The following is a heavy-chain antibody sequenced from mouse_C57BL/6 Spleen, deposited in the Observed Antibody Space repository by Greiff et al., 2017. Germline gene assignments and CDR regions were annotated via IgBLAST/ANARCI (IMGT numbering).Heavy chain of an antibody. V-gene: IGHV1-39*01. D-gene: IGHD1-1*01. CDR1: GYSFTDYN. CDR2: INPNYGTT. Sequence: EVQLQQSGPELVKPGASVKISCKASGYSFTDYNMNWVKQSNGKSLEWIGVINPNYGTTSYNQKFKGKATLTVDQSSSTAYMQLNSLTSEDSAVYYYAPITTVVAEGAMDYWGQGTSVTVSS. CDR3: APITTVVAEGAMDY. J-gene: IGHJ4*01.